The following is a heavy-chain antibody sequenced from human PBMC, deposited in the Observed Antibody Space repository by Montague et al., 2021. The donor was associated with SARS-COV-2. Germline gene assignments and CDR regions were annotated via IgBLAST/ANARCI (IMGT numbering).Heavy chain of an antibody. Sequence: SETLSLTCTVSGDSITDYFWTWIRQPPGKGLEWIGYIYHTGSTKYNPSLYSRVTMSIDTSKNQFSLKLTSVTAADTVIYYCARDLSRAFCEGDSCYSETWFAPWGQGTLVTVSS. CDR2: IYHTGST. V-gene: IGHV4-59*01. CDR3: ARDLSRAFCEGDSCYSETWFAP. CDR1: GDSITDYF. D-gene: IGHD2-21*02. J-gene: IGHJ5*02.